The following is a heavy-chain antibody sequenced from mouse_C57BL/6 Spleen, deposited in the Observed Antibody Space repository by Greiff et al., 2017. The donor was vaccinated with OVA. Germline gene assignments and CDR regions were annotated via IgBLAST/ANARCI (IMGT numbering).Heavy chain of an antibody. CDR2: INPGSGGT. V-gene: IGHV1-54*01. CDR1: GYAFTNYL. Sequence: QVQLKQSGAELVRPGTSVKVSCKASGYAFTNYLIEWVKQRPGQGLEWIGVINPGSGGTNYNEKFKGKATLTADKSSSTAYMQLSSLTSEDSAVYFCAREGITTVPGWFAYWGQGTLVTVSA. D-gene: IGHD1-1*01. CDR3: AREGITTVPGWFAY. J-gene: IGHJ3*01.